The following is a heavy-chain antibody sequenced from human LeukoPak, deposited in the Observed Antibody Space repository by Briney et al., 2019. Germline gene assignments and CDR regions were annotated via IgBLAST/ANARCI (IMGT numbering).Heavy chain of an antibody. CDR2: IDPSDSYI. CDR1: GXNFTSYW. J-gene: IGHJ3*02. V-gene: IGHV5-10-1*01. CDR3: ASLFRDDAFDI. Sequence: GESLKISCKYSGXNFTSYWSCWVRQMPGKGLEWMGRIDPSDSYITYSPSFQGHVTISTDKPISTAYLQWSSLKASDTAMYYCASLFRDDAFDIWGQGTMVTVSS.